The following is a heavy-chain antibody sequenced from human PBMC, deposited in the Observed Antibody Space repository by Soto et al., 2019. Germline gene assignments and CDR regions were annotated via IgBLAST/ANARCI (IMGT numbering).Heavy chain of an antibody. CDR1: GGSVSSPFYY. J-gene: IGHJ5*01. CDR2: IYYGGTT. Sequence: SETLSLTCTVSGGSVSSPFYYWSWIRQPPGKELEWIGYIYYGGTTRYNPSLESRVTVSLETSKSQFSLTMSSVTASDTAVYYCARLGFYYQSLDTWGHGTLVTVSS. V-gene: IGHV4-61*01. D-gene: IGHD2-2*01. CDR3: ARLGFYYQSLDT.